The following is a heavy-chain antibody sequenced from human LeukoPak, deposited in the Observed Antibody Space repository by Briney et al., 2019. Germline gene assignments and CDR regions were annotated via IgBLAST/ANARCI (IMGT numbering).Heavy chain of an antibody. CDR2: IYYSGST. V-gene: IGHV4-59*08. Sequence: SGTLSLTCTVSGGSISGYYWHWIRLPPGKGLEWIGYIYYSGSTSYNPSLKSRLTISLDTSKNQFSLKLSSVTAADTAVYYCARHGYSGYDLCLPWGQGTLVTVSS. J-gene: IGHJ5*02. CDR3: ARHGYSGYDLCLP. CDR1: GGSISGYY. D-gene: IGHD5-12*01.